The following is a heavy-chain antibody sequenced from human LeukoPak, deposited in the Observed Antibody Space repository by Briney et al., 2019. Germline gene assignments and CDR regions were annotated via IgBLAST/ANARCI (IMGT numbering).Heavy chain of an antibody. CDR1: GYTFTSYG. CDR3: AKDVAVAYYYYMDV. V-gene: IGHV1-18*01. Sequence: ASVKVSCKASGYTFTSYGISWVRQAPGQGLEWMGWISAYHGNTNYAQKLQGRVTMTTDTSTSTAYMELRSLRSDDTAVYYCAKDVAVAYYYYMDVWGKGTTVTVSS. CDR2: ISAYHGNT. D-gene: IGHD6-19*01. J-gene: IGHJ6*03.